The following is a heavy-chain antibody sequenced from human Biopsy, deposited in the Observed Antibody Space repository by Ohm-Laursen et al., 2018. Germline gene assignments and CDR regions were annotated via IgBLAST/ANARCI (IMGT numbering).Heavy chain of an antibody. CDR3: ARATNSTGWPYYYFYGMDV. D-gene: IGHD2/OR15-2a*01. CDR2: IHYSGST. J-gene: IGHJ6*02. Sequence: GTLSLTCSVSGGSISSSYWSWIRQPPGKGLEWIGGIHYSGSTNYNPSLKSRVTISVDTSKNQFSMKLSSVTAADTAVYYCARATNSTGWPYYYFYGMDVWGQGTTVTVSS. V-gene: IGHV4-59*01. CDR1: GGSISSSY.